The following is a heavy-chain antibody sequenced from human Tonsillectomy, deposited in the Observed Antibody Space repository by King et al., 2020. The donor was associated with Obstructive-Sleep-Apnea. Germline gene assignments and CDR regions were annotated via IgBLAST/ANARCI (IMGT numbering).Heavy chain of an antibody. CDR3: ARDPDRCYCSSSNCYGGRNGMDV. CDR1: GFTFSTYA. CDR2: TSYDGSYK. J-gene: IGHJ6*02. D-gene: IGHD2-2*01. Sequence: VQLVESGGGVVQPGMSLRLSCAGSGFTFSTYAIHWVRQAPGKGLEWVAVTSYDGSYKYYADSVKGRFTISRDNSKTTLYLQMNSLRAEDTATSYCARDPDRCYCSSSNCYGGRNGMDVWGPGTTVTVSS. V-gene: IGHV3-30*04.